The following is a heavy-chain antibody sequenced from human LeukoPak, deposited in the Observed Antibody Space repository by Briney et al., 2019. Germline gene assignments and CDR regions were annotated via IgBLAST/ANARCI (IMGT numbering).Heavy chain of an antibody. CDR2: IYYSGST. J-gene: IGHJ4*02. CDR1: GGSISGYY. CDR3: ARGGRIAVY. D-gene: IGHD6-19*01. Sequence: SETLSLTCTVSGGSISGYYWNWIRQPPGKGLEWIGYIYYSGSTNYNPSLKSRVTISVDTSKNQFSLKLSSVTAADTAVYYCARGGRIAVYWGQGTLVTVSS. V-gene: IGHV4-59*12.